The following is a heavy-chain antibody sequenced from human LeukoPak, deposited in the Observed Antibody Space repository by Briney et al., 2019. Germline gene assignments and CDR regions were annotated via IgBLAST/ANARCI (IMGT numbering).Heavy chain of an antibody. V-gene: IGHV3-30*14. Sequence: GGSLRLSCAASGFTFSSYAMHWVRQAPGKGLEWVAVISYDGSNKYYADSVKGRFTISRDNSKNTLYLQMNSLRAEDTAVYYCARRPGYSYELGWGQGTLVTVSS. CDR2: ISYDGSNK. D-gene: IGHD5-18*01. CDR3: ARRPGYSYELG. J-gene: IGHJ4*02. CDR1: GFTFSSYA.